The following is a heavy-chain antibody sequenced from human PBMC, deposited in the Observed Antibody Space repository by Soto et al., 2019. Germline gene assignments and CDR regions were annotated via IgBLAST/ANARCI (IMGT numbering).Heavy chain of an antibody. CDR3: ARGYYASIGQSNAFDI. V-gene: IGHV4-59*01. Sequence: SGSLCLTCTVSGATISSSWGSWVRQAPGKELEWIGYVYYSGSTNYYPSLKSRVTISVDTSKNQFSLKLSSVTGADTAVYYCARGYYASIGQSNAFDIWGQGTMVTVSS. D-gene: IGHD3-22*01. CDR1: GATISSSW. J-gene: IGHJ3*02. CDR2: VYYSGST.